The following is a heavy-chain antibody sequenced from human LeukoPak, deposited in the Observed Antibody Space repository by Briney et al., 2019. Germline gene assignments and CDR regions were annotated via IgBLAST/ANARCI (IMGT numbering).Heavy chain of an antibody. Sequence: SETLSLTCAVSGYSISSGYYWGWLRQPPGKGLEWIGSIYHSGSTYYNPSLKSRVTISVDTSKNQFSLKLSSVTAADTAVYYCARQDDSSGYSYWGQGTLVTVSS. CDR2: IYHSGST. D-gene: IGHD3-22*01. V-gene: IGHV4-38-2*01. J-gene: IGHJ4*02. CDR3: ARQDDSSGYSY. CDR1: GYSISSGYY.